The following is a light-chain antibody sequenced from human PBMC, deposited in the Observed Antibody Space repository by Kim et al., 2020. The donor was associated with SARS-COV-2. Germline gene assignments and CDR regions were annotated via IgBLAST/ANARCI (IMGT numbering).Light chain of an antibody. CDR2: GAS. V-gene: IGKV3-20*01. J-gene: IGKJ2*01. CDR1: QSVSSSY. CDR3: QQYGSSPYT. Sequence: LSQGERPTLSCRASQSVSSSYLAWYQQKPGQAPRLLIYGASSRATGIPDRFSGSGSGTDFTLTISRLEPEDFAVYYCQQYGSSPYTFSQGTKLEI.